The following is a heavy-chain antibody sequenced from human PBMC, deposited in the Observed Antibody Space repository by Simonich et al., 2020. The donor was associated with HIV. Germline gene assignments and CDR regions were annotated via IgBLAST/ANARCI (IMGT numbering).Heavy chain of an antibody. CDR2: NNNSGST. Sequence: QVQLQQWGAGLLKPSETLSLTCAVYGGSFSGYYWSWILQPPGKGLEWIGENNNSGSTNYNPSLKSRVTISVDTSKNQFSLKLSSVTAADTAVYYCARRHPTTVTTPYFDYWGQGTLVTVSS. J-gene: IGHJ4*02. V-gene: IGHV4-34*01. D-gene: IGHD4-17*01. CDR3: ARRHPTTVTTPYFDY. CDR1: GGSFSGYY.